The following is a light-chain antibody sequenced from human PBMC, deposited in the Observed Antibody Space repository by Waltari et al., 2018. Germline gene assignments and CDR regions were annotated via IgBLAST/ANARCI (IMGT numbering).Light chain of an antibody. J-gene: IGLJ3*02. Sequence: QLVVTQSPSASASLGASVKLTCTLSSGHGNNIIAWLQQRPEKGPRYLMKVNSDGSHIRGDEIPDRFSGSSSGAERYLTISSLQSEDEADYYCQTGGHGTWVFGGGTKLTVL. CDR1: SGHGNNI. V-gene: IGLV4-69*01. CDR3: QTGGHGTWV. CDR2: VNSDGSH.